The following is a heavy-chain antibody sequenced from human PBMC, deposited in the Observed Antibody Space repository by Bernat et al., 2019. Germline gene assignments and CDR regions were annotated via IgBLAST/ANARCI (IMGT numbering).Heavy chain of an antibody. Sequence: QVQLVESGGGVVQPGRSLRLSCAASGFTFSSYGMHWVRQAPGKGLEWVAVISYDGSNKYYADSVKGRFTISRDNSKNTLYLQMNSLRAEDMAVYYCAKEANAYCGGDCYSFDYWGQGALVTVSS. CDR2: ISYDGSNK. J-gene: IGHJ4*02. V-gene: IGHV3-30*18. CDR3: AKEANAYCGGDCYSFDY. CDR1: GFTFSSYG. D-gene: IGHD2-21*01.